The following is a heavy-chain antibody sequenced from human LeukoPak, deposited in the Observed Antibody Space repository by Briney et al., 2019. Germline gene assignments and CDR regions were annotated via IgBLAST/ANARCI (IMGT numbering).Heavy chain of an antibody. CDR2: ISISSSYI. CDR1: GFAFSSYS. CDR3: ARDYGIDFGGSAEFDP. Sequence: GGTLRLSCAASGFAFSSYSMNWVRQAPGKGLEWVSSISISSSYIYYADSVKGRFTISRDNAKNSLYLQMNSLRAEDTAVYYCARDYGIDFGGSAEFDPWGQGTLVTVSS. J-gene: IGHJ5*02. V-gene: IGHV3-21*01. D-gene: IGHD3-16*01.